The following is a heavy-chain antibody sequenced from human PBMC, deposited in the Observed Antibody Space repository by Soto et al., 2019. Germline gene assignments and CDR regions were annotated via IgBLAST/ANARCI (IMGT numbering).Heavy chain of an antibody. D-gene: IGHD2-15*01. J-gene: IGHJ4*02. CDR1: GGTFSTFV. CDR2: ISPIFGTA. Sequence: ASVKVSFKTSGGTFSTFVISWLRQAPGQGLEWMGGISPIFGTANYAQKFQGRVTITADKSTSTAYMELSSLRSDDTAVYYCAKSRYCSGGSCYLFDSWGQGALVTVSS. V-gene: IGHV1-69*06. CDR3: AKSRYCSGGSCYLFDS.